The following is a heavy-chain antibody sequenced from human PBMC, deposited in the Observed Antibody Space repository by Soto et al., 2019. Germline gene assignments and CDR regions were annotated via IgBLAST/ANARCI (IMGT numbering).Heavy chain of an antibody. CDR2: IYYSGTI. J-gene: IGHJ6*03. CDR1: GGSISSGGYY. D-gene: IGHD3-10*01. V-gene: IGHV4-31*03. Sequence: QVQLQESGPGLVKPSQTLSLTCTVSGGSISSGGYYWSWIRQYSGKGLEWIGYIYYSGTIYYNPSLKSRVTISVDTSKNQFSLELSSVTAADTAVYYCARSPGEYYSGSGSLLYYMDVWGKGTTVTVSS. CDR3: ARSPGEYYSGSGSLLYYMDV.